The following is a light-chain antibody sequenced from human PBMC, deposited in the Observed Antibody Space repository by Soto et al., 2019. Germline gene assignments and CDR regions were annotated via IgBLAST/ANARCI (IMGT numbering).Light chain of an antibody. V-gene: IGKV3-20*01. CDR1: QSVSSGY. Sequence: EIVLTQSPGTLSLSPEEKATHSCRDSQSVSSGYLAWYQQKPGQAPRLLIYGASTRATGIPDRFSGSGSGTDFTLTISRLEPEDFAVYYCQRYGTSLPLTFGGGTKVDIK. J-gene: IGKJ4*01. CDR3: QRYGTSLPLT. CDR2: GAS.